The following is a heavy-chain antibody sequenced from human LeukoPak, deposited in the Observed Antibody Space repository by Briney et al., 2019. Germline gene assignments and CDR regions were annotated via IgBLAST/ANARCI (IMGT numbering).Heavy chain of an antibody. CDR3: ARNSSGWKRVYYYYGMDV. D-gene: IGHD6-19*01. Sequence: ASVKVSCKASGYTFTSYAMNWVRQAPGQGLEWMGWINTNTGNPTYAQGFTGRFVFSLDTSVSTAYLQISSLKAEDTAVYYCARNSSGWKRVYYYYGMDVWGQGTTVTVSS. V-gene: IGHV7-4-1*02. CDR2: INTNTGNP. J-gene: IGHJ6*02. CDR1: GYTFTSYA.